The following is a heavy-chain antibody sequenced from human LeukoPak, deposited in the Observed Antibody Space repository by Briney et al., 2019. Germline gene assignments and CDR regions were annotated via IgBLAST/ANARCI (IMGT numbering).Heavy chain of an antibody. J-gene: IGHJ4*02. D-gene: IGHD3-22*01. V-gene: IGHV4-59*01. CDR3: ASGGSIYDSSGFYYLYYYDY. Sequence: SETLSLTCTVSGGSISGSYWSWIRQPPGKGLEWIGYIYYSGSTNYNPSLKSRVTISVDTSKNQFSLKLSSVTAADTAVYYCASGGSIYDSSGFYYLYYYDYWGQGTLVTVSS. CDR1: GGSISGSY. CDR2: IYYSGST.